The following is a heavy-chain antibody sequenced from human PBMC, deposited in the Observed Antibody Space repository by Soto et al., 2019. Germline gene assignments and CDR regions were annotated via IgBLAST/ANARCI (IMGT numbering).Heavy chain of an antibody. V-gene: IGHV3-33*01. D-gene: IGHD6-19*01. J-gene: IGHJ3*02. Sequence: QVQLVESGGGVVQPGRSLRLSCAASGFTFSSYGMHWVRQAPGKGLEWVAVIWYDGSNKYYADSVKGRFTLSGDNSKNTLYLQMNSLRAEDTAVYYCARDHLKQWLVPDAFDIWGQGTMVTVSS. CDR1: GFTFSSYG. CDR2: IWYDGSNK. CDR3: ARDHLKQWLVPDAFDI.